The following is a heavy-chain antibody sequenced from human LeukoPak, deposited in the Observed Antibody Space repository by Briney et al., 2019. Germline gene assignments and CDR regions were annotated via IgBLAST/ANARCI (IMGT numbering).Heavy chain of an antibody. CDR1: GYTFTSYD. Sequence: ASVKVSCKASGYTFTSYDINWVRQATGQGLEWMGWMNPNSGNTGYVQKFQGRVTMPRNTSISTAYMELSSLRSEDTAVYYCARGILSDDAFDIWAQGTMVTVSS. CDR2: MNPNSGNT. CDR3: ARGILSDDAFDI. J-gene: IGHJ3*02. V-gene: IGHV1-8*01.